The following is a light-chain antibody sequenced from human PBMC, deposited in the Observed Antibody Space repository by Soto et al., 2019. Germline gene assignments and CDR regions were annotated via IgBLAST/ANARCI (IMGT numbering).Light chain of an antibody. CDR1: RSNIGFNY. J-gene: IGLJ1*01. CDR2: ENY. CDR3: GTWDSSLSGYV. V-gene: IGLV1-51*02. Sequence: QSVLTPPPSVSAAPGQNVTISCSGTRSNIGFNYVSWHQQLPGTAPRLLLYENYKRPSGIPDRFSGSKPDASATLGITGLQTGDEADYYCGTWDSSLSGYVFGTGTKVTVL.